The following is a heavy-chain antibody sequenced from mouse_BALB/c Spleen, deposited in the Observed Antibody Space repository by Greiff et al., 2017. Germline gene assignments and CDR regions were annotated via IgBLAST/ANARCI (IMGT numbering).Heavy chain of an antibody. Sequence: EVKLQESGPGLVKPSQSLSLTCTVTGYSITSDYAWNWIRQFPGNKLEWMGYISYSGSTSYNPSLKSRISITRDTSKNQFFLQLNSVTTEDTATYYCARMDGNYNAMDYWGQGTSVTVSS. D-gene: IGHD2-1*01. CDR3: ARMDGNYNAMDY. V-gene: IGHV3-2*02. CDR2: ISYSGST. J-gene: IGHJ4*01. CDR1: GYSITSDYA.